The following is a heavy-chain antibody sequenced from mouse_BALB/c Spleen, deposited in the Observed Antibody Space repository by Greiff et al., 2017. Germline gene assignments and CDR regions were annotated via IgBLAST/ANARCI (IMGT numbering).Heavy chain of an antibody. D-gene: IGHD1-1*01. J-gene: IGHJ2*01. V-gene: IGHV1-31*01. CDR2: IDPFNGVT. Sequence: EVQLQESGPELMKPGASVKISCKASGYSFTSYYMHWVKQSHGKSLEWIGYIDPFNGVTSYNQKFKGKATLTVDKSSSTAYMHLSSLTSEDSAVYYCARGPYYGSSYPHFDYWGQGTTLTVSS. CDR3: ARGPYYGSSYPHFDY. CDR1: GYSFTSYY.